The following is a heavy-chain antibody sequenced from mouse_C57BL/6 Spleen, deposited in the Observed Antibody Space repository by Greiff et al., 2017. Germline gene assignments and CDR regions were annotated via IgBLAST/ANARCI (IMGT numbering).Heavy chain of an antibody. CDR3: ARRSANYWCAY. CDR2: ISSGSSTI. V-gene: IGHV5-17*01. D-gene: IGHD1-3*01. Sequence: EVQVVESGGGLVKPGGSLKLSCAASGFTFSDYGMHWVRQAPEKGLEWVAYISSGSSTIYYADTVKGRFTISRDNAKNTLFLQMTSLRSEDTAMYYCARRSANYWCAYWGQGTLVTVSA. CDR1: GFTFSDYG. J-gene: IGHJ3*01.